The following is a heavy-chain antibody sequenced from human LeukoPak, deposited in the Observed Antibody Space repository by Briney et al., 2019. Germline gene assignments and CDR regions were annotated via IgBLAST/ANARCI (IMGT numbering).Heavy chain of an antibody. Sequence: ASVKVSCKASGYTFTSYGISWVRQAPGRGLERTGWISAYNGNTNYAQKLQGRVTMTTDTSTSTAYMELRSLRSDDTAVYYCARDIKVYCSSTSCSLAYWGQGTLVTVSS. V-gene: IGHV1-18*01. J-gene: IGHJ4*02. CDR1: GYTFTSYG. CDR3: ARDIKVYCSSTSCSLAY. CDR2: ISAYNGNT. D-gene: IGHD2-2*01.